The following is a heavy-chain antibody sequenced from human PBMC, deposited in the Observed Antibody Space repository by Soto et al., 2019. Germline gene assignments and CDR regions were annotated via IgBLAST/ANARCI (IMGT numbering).Heavy chain of an antibody. D-gene: IGHD4-17*01. J-gene: IGHJ3*02. CDR1: GFTFSSYA. CDR3: AKWVGANNAFDI. CDR2: ISGGGGST. Sequence: GGSLRLSCAASGFTFSSYAMSWVRQAPGKGLEWVSAISGGGGSTYFADSVKGRFTISRDNSKNTLYLQMNSLGAEDTAVYYCAKWVGANNAFDIWGQGTMVTVSS. V-gene: IGHV3-23*01.